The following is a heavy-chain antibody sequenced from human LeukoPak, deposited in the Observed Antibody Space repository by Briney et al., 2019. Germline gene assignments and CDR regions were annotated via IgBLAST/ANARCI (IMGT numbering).Heavy chain of an antibody. D-gene: IGHD3-22*01. V-gene: IGHV1-2*02. J-gene: IGHJ4*02. CDR2: INPNSGGT. Sequence: TSVRVSRKASGYTFTRYYIHWVRQAPGQGLEWMGWINPNSGGTNYAQDFHGRVTITRDTSISTAYMELSRLRSNDTAVYYCARAGDSVISDWSRETLVTVSS. CDR1: GYTFTRYY. CDR3: ARAGDSVISD.